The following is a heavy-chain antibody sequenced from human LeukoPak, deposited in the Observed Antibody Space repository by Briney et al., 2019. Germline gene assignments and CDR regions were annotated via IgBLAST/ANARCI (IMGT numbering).Heavy chain of an antibody. CDR2: ISSSGSTI. Sequence: GGSLRLSYAASGLTFSRYSMNWVRQAPGKGLEWVSYISSSGSTIYYADSVKGRFTISRDNAKNSLYLQMNSLRAEDTAVYYCARDGCSSTRCYDYWGQGTLVTVSS. CDR1: GLTFSRYS. CDR3: ARDGCSSTRCYDY. V-gene: IGHV3-48*01. J-gene: IGHJ4*02. D-gene: IGHD2-2*01.